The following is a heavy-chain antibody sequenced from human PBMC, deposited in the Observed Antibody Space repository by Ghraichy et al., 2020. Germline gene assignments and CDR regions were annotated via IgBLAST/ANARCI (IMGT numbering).Heavy chain of an antibody. D-gene: IGHD4-17*01. CDR3: ARDDFGDNGMDY. V-gene: IGHV3-66*01. CDR1: GLTVSRSH. J-gene: IGHJ4*02. CDR2: IYSSGST. Sequence: GGSLRLSCAASGLTVSRSHMNWVRQAPGKGLEWVSIIYSSGSTYYEDSVKGRFTISRDNSKNTLYLEMHSLRAEDTAIYYCARDDFGDNGMDYWGQGTLVIVSS.